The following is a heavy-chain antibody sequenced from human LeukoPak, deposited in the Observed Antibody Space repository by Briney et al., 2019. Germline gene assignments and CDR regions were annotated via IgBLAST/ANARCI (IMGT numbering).Heavy chain of an antibody. Sequence: GASVKVSCKASGYTFTGYFIHWVRQAPGQRLEWLGWINGNSGGTNYAQKFQGRVTMTRDTSISTAYMELRRLESDDTAVYYCARDPPQDSSAYFDLWGRGTLVTVSS. CDR1: GYTFTGYF. CDR3: ARDPPQDSSAYFDL. D-gene: IGHD3-22*01. J-gene: IGHJ2*01. CDR2: INGNSGGT. V-gene: IGHV1-2*02.